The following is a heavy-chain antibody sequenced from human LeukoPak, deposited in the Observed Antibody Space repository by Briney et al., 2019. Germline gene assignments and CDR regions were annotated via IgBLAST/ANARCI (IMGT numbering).Heavy chain of an antibody. CDR2: INNVGSHI. CDR3: ARDGEYCSAGCTSHSYSYGLDV. V-gene: IGHV3-21*01. CDR1: GFTFSSSA. Sequence: GGSLRLSCAASGFTFSSSAMNWVRQAPGKGLEWVSSINNVGSHIYYADSVKGRFTISRDNAKNSLYLQMNSLRAEDTAVYYCARDGEYCSAGCTSHSYSYGLDVWGQGTTVTVSS. D-gene: IGHD2-15*01. J-gene: IGHJ6*02.